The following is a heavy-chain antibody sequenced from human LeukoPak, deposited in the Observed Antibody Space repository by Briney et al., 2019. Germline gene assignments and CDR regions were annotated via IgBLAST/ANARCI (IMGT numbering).Heavy chain of an antibody. CDR2: INHSGST. V-gene: IGHV4-34*01. CDR3: ARRCDGYSYGYAR. CDR1: GGSFSGYY. Sequence: PSETLSLTCAVYGGSFSGYYWSWIRQPPGKGLEWIGEINHSGSTNYNPSLKSRVTISVDTSKNQFSLKLSSVTAADTAVYYCARRCDGYSYGYARWGQGTMVTVSS. D-gene: IGHD5-18*01. J-gene: IGHJ3*01.